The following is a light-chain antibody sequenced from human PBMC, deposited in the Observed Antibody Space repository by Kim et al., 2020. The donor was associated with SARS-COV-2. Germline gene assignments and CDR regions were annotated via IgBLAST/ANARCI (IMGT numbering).Light chain of an antibody. J-gene: IGLJ3*02. Sequence: QSALTQPASVSGSPGQSITISCTGTSSDVGGYNYVSWYQQHPGKAPKLMIDNVSNRTSGVSNRFSGSKSGNTASLTISGLQAEDEADYYCSSYTSSSTRVFGGGTQLTVL. CDR1: SSDVGGYNY. CDR2: NVS. CDR3: SSYTSSSTRV. V-gene: IGLV2-14*03.